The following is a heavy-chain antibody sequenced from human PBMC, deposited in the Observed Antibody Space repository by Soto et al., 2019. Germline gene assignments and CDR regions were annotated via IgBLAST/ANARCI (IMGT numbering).Heavy chain of an antibody. CDR2: VSKSDYT. D-gene: IGHD6-19*01. Sequence: GWSMRLSCAVSGFNFRNYGINWVRQAPGKGLEWVSSVSKSDYTYYSESVKGRFTVSRDNAKNSVSLQMNNLRAEDTAVYYCAREDSITIHAVADLRGQGT. CDR3: AREDSITIHAVADL. J-gene: IGHJ4*02. V-gene: IGHV3-21*01. CDR1: GFNFRNYG.